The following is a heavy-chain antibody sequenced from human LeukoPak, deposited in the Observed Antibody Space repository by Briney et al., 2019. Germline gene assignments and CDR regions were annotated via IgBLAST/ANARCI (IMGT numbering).Heavy chain of an antibody. CDR1: GGTFSSYA. J-gene: IGHJ4*02. D-gene: IGHD3-3*01. V-gene: IGHV1-69*04. Sequence: ASVKVSCKASGGTFSSYAISWVRQAPGQGIEWMGRIIPIFGIANYAQKFQGRVTITADKSTSTAYMELSSLRSEDTAVYYCARDKDLRFLEWFIDYWGQGTLVTVSS. CDR3: ARDKDLRFLEWFIDY. CDR2: IIPIFGIA.